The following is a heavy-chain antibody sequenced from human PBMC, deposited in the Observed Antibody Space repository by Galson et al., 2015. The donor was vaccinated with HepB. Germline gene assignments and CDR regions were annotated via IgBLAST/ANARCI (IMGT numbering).Heavy chain of an antibody. CDR3: ARHDSLSFGELSVPYSIDS. Sequence: SETLSLTCTVSGGSIRSSSYYWGWIRQPPGKGLEWIGCIHYNGRTTYNPSLKSRVTISVDTSKNLLSLNLSSVTAADTAVYYCARHDSLSFGELSVPYSIDSWGQGALVTVSS. J-gene: IGHJ4*02. V-gene: IGHV4-39*01. CDR2: IHYNGRT. CDR1: GGSIRSSSYY. D-gene: IGHD3-10*01.